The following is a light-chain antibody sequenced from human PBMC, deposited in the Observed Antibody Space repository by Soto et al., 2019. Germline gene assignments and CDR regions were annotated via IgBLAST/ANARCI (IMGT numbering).Light chain of an antibody. Sequence: DIQMTQSPSSLSAAIGDRVTITCRASQSIKNYLNWYQHKPGAAPKLLIFGASNLESGVPSRFSGSGSETEFTLSISSLQPQDFVTYYCQQGYSTTPITFGQGTRVEIK. CDR1: QSIKNY. J-gene: IGKJ5*01. CDR3: QQGYSTTPIT. V-gene: IGKV1-39*01. CDR2: GAS.